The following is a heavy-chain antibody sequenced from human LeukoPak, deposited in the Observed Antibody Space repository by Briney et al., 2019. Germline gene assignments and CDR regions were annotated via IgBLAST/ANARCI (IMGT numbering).Heavy chain of an antibody. V-gene: IGHV3-21*01. J-gene: IGHJ4*02. D-gene: IGHD2-21*02. CDR1: GFTFSSYS. CDR2: ISSSSSYI. Sequence: PGGSLRLSCAASGFTFSSYSMNWVRHAPGKGLEWVSSISSSSSYIYYADSVKGRFTISRDNAKNSLYLQMNSLRAKDTAVYYCARAYCGGDCYTFDYWGQGTLVTVSS. CDR3: ARAYCGGDCYTFDY.